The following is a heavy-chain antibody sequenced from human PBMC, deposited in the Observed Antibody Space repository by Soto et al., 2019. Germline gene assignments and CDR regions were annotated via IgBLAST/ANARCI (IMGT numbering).Heavy chain of an antibody. D-gene: IGHD1-26*01. V-gene: IGHV1-69*01. Sequence: QVQLVQSGAEVKEPGSSVRVSCKASGGTFDNFIMNWVRQTPGQGLEWMGGIVPMLGTPTYAEKFKGRVTISATGATRTMDMVVMSLRSEDTAIYYCGRNGTYSSSLSQLSGIEVWGQGTTVTVSS. CDR3: GRNGTYSSSLSQLSGIEV. CDR1: GGTFDNFI. J-gene: IGHJ6*02. CDR2: IVPMLGTP.